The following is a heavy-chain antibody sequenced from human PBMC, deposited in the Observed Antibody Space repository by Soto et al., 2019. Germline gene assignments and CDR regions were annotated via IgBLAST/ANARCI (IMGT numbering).Heavy chain of an antibody. Sequence: QLHVQESGPGLVKPSETLSLTCTVSGGSITNTTYYWGWIRQPPGKGLEWIGTIQYSGTTYYNPSIKSRVTISVDTSKNQLSLKLNAMTAADTAVFYCGRQYFDGSGYSTDYWGQGTLVTVSS. V-gene: IGHV4-39*01. J-gene: IGHJ4*02. D-gene: IGHD3-22*01. CDR2: IQYSGTT. CDR1: GGSITNTTYY. CDR3: GRQYFDGSGYSTDY.